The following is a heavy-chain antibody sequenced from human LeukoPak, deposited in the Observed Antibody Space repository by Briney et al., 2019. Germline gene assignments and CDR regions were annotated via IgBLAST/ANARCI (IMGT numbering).Heavy chain of an antibody. Sequence: PSETLSLTCTLSGGSISDSRYYLGWIRQSPQKGLEWIGTIFYSGSTYYNPSLKSRVTIPVDTSKNQFSLKLSSVTAADTAVYYCASLTMVRGVSAFGGSDYWGQGTLVTVSS. CDR2: IFYSGST. CDR1: GGSISDSRYY. CDR3: ASLTMVRGVSAFGGSDY. D-gene: IGHD3-10*01. J-gene: IGHJ4*02. V-gene: IGHV4-39*07.